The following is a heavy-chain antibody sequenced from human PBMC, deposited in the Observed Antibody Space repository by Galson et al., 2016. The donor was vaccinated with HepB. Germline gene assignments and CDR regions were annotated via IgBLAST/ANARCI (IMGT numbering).Heavy chain of an antibody. CDR1: GYSFTNYR. Sequence: QSGAEVKKPGESLKISCKGSGYSFTNYRVGWVRQMPGKGLEWMGIIHPGESDTRYSPSMEGQVTISADKSISTAYLQWSSLRASDSAIYYCASGTGPTRGDFYNAMDVWGQGTTVTVSS. D-gene: IGHD1-1*01. CDR3: ASGTGPTRGDFYNAMDV. J-gene: IGHJ6*02. V-gene: IGHV5-51*01. CDR2: IHPGESDT.